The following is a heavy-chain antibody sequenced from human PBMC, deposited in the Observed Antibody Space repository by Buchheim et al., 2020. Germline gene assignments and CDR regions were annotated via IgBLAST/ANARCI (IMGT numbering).Heavy chain of an antibody. D-gene: IGHD3-22*01. CDR2: IYHSGST. Sequence: QLQLQESGSGLVKPSQTLSLTCAVSGGSISSGGYSWSWIRQPPGKGLEWIGYIYHSGSTYYNPSLKSRVNISVDRCKNQFSLKLSSVTAADTAVYYCASNYYDSSGYHSRGDYWGQGTL. J-gene: IGHJ4*02. CDR1: GGSISSGGYS. CDR3: ASNYYDSSGYHSRGDY. V-gene: IGHV4-30-2*01.